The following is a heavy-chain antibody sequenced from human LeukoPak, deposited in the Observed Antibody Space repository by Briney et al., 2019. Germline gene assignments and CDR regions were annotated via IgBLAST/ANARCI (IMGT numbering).Heavy chain of an antibody. V-gene: IGHV1-46*01. Sequence: ASAKVSCKASGYTFTSYYMHWVRQAPGQGLEWMGIIDPSGGSTSYAQKFQGRVTMTRDTSTSTVYMELSSLRSEDTAVYYCARDSIFLEKPHYYGSGSPNLYFDYWGQGTLVTVSS. CDR3: ARDSIFLEKPHYYGSGSPNLYFDY. CDR2: IDPSGGST. D-gene: IGHD3-10*01. CDR1: GYTFTSYY. J-gene: IGHJ4*02.